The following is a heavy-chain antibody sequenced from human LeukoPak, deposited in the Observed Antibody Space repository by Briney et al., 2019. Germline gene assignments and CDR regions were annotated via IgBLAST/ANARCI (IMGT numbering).Heavy chain of an antibody. CDR1: GFTFSSYD. V-gene: IGHV3-48*03. CDR2: IHSSGGTI. Sequence: GGSLRLSCAASGFTFSSYDMNWVRQAPGKGLEWVSYIHSSGGTIYYADSVKGRFTISRDSAKNSVYLRMNSLRAEDTALYYCARKLTGTTYFDCWGQGTLVTVSS. CDR3: ARKLTGTTYFDC. J-gene: IGHJ4*02. D-gene: IGHD1-1*01.